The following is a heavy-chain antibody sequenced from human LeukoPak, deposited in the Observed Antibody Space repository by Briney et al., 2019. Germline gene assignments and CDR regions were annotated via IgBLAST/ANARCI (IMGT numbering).Heavy chain of an antibody. V-gene: IGHV3-33*01. CDR3: ARGGKPSYSSGWYYYYYGMDV. D-gene: IGHD6-19*01. J-gene: IGHJ6*02. CDR2: IWYDGSNK. CDR1: GFTFSSYG. Sequence: PGRSLRLSCAASGFTFSSYGMHWVRQAPGKGLEWVAVIWYDGSNKYYADSVKGRFTISRDNSKNTLYLQMNSLRAEDTAVYYCARGGKPSYSSGWYYYYYGMDVWGQGTTVTVSS.